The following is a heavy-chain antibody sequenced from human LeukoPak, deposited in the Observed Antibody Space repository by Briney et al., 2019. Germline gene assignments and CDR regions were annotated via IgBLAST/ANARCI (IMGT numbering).Heavy chain of an antibody. CDR3: AKDHSSSHH. J-gene: IGHJ5*02. Sequence: GRSLRLSCAASGFTFSSYAMHWVRQAPGKGLEWVAVISYDGSNKYYADSVKGRFTISRDNSKNTLYLQMNSLRAEDTAVYYCAKDHSSSHHWGQGTLVTVSS. CDR1: GFTFSSYA. CDR2: ISYDGSNK. V-gene: IGHV3-30-3*01. D-gene: IGHD6-6*01.